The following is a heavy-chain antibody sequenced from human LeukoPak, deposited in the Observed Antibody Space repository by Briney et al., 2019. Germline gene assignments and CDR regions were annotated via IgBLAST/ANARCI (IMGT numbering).Heavy chain of an antibody. V-gene: IGHV3-30*18. J-gene: IGHJ4*02. CDR1: GFTFSYYN. CDR2: TSYDGSAK. D-gene: IGHD5-24*01. CDR3: VKDDVEDGTY. Sequence: PGRSLRLSCAVSGFTFSYYNMHWVRQAPGKGPEWVAVTSYDGSAKHYADSVKGRFTISRDNSNNTLYLQMNSLRAEDTAAYYCVKDDVEDGTYWGQGTLVTVSS.